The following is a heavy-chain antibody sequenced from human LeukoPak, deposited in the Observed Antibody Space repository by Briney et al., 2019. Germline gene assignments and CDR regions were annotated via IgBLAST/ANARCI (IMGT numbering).Heavy chain of an antibody. CDR3: AKDGYSYGYSYFDY. CDR1: GGSFSGYY. Sequence: SETLSLTCAVYGGSFSGYYWSWIRQPPGKGLEWIGEINHSGSTNYNPSLKSRVTISVDTSKNQFSLKLSSVTAADTAVYYCAKDGYSYGYSYFDYWGQGTLVTVSS. V-gene: IGHV4-34*01. J-gene: IGHJ4*02. CDR2: INHSGST. D-gene: IGHD5-18*01.